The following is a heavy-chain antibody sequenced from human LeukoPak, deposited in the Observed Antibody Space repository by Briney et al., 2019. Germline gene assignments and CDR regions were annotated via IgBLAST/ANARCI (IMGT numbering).Heavy chain of an antibody. CDR3: AKGFMSAAGPFDY. V-gene: IGHV1-2*06. Sequence: ASVKVSCKASGYTFSDYYIHFVRQAPGQGHEWMGRINPNSGVTNYAQKFQVRVTMTRDTSINTAYMQLSSLTSDDTAVYFCAKGFMSAAGPFDYWGQGTLVTVSS. CDR1: GYTFSDYY. J-gene: IGHJ4*02. D-gene: IGHD6-13*01. CDR2: INPNSGVT.